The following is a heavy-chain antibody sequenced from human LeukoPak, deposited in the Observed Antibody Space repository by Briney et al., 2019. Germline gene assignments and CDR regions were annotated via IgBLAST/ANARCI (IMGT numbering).Heavy chain of an antibody. Sequence: GGSLRLSCTASGFTFGDYAMSWFRQAPGKGLEWVGFIRSKAYGGTTEYAASVKGRFTISRDDSKSIAYLQMNSLKTEDTAVYYCTRGYRIAVAGTLGYWGQGTLVTVSS. D-gene: IGHD6-19*01. CDR1: GFTFGDYA. CDR2: IRSKAYGGTT. V-gene: IGHV3-49*03. J-gene: IGHJ4*02. CDR3: TRGYRIAVAGTLGY.